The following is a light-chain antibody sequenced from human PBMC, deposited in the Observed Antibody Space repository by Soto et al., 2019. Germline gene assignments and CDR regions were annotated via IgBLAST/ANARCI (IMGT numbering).Light chain of an antibody. CDR2: DVS. CDR1: SSDVGGYSY. J-gene: IGLJ1*01. V-gene: IGLV2-14*03. Sequence: QSVLTQPASVSGSPGQSITISCTGTSSDVGGYSYVSWYQQHPGKTPKLMIYDVSNRPSGASNRFSGSKSGNTASLTISGLQAEDEADYYCSSFTNTYSYVFGTGTKLTVL. CDR3: SSFTNTYSYV.